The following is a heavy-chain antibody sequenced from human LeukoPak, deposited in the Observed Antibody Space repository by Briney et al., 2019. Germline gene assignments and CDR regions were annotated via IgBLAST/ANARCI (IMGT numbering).Heavy chain of an antibody. D-gene: IGHD3-22*01. Sequence: GGSLRLSCAASGFTVSSNYMSWVRQAPGKGLEWVSVIYSGGSTYYADSVKGRFTISRDNSKNTLYLQMNSLRAEDTAVYYCARRTIVVANAFDIGGQGTMVTVSA. V-gene: IGHV3-53*01. CDR3: ARRTIVVANAFDI. J-gene: IGHJ3*02. CDR1: GFTVSSNY. CDR2: IYSGGST.